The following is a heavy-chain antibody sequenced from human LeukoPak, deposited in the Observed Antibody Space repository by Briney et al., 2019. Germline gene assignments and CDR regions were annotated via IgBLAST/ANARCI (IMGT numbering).Heavy chain of an antibody. V-gene: IGHV1-8*01. CDR1: GYTFTSYD. CDR2: MNPNSGNT. D-gene: IGHD3-3*01. J-gene: IGHJ6*03. Sequence: ASVKVSCKASGYTFTSYDINWVRQATGQGLEWMGWMNPNSGNTGYAQKFQGRVTMTRNTSISTAYMELSSLRSEDTAVYYCARSLAPDFWSLYYYCYYMDAWGKGTTVTVSS. CDR3: ARSLAPDFWSLYYYCYYMDA.